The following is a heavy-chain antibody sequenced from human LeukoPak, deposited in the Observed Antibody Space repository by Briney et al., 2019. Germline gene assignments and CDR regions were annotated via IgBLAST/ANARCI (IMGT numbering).Heavy chain of an antibody. CDR2: MNPNSGNT. CDR1: GYTFTSYD. CDR3: ARDGSGAPPMDV. V-gene: IGHV1-8*01. Sequence: ASVKVSCKASGYTFTSYDINWVRQATGQGLEWMGWMNPNSGNTGYAQKFQGRVTMTRNTSISTAYMELSSLRSEDTAVYYCARDGSGAPPMDVWGQGTTVTVSS. J-gene: IGHJ6*02. D-gene: IGHD2-2*03.